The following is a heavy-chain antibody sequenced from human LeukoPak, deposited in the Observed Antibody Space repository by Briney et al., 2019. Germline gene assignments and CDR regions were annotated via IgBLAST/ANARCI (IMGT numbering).Heavy chain of an antibody. CDR3: ARDPVEMATIGDYYYMDV. D-gene: IGHD5-24*01. CDR1: GFTFSDYY. Sequence: PGGSLRLSSAASGFTFSDYYMSWIRQAPGKGLEWVSYISSSGSTIYYADSVKGRFTISRDNAKDSLYLQMNSLRAEDTAVYYCARDPVEMATIGDYYYMDVWGKGTTVTVSS. CDR2: ISSSGSTI. J-gene: IGHJ6*03. V-gene: IGHV3-11*04.